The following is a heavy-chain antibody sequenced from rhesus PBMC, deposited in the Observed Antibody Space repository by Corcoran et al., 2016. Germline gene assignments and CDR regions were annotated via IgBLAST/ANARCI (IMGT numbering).Heavy chain of an antibody. CDR1: GGSVSNNNW. CDR2: ISGTSGST. CDR3: ARWVVVN. Sequence: QVQLQESGPGQVKPSETLSLTCAVSGGSVSNNNWWTWIRQSPGKGLEWIGNISGTSGSTYYNPALKSRVTVSTDTSKNQFSLKLNSVTAADTAVYYCARWVVVNWGPGVLVTVSS. D-gene: IGHD2-15*01. V-gene: IGHV4-65*02. J-gene: IGHJ5-1*01.